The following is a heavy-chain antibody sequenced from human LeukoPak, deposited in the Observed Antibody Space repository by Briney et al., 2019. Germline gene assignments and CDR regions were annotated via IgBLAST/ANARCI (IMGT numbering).Heavy chain of an antibody. V-gene: IGHV5-51*01. D-gene: IGHD3-3*01. CDR3: ARSGFWSGYYSPNYYYYYMDV. CDR1: GDSFTSYW. Sequence: ESLKISCRGSGDSFTSYWIGWVRQMPVKGLEGMGISYPGDGGTRYSPSFQGQGTISADKSISTAYLQWSSLTASDTAMSYCARSGFWSGYYSPNYYYYYMDVWGHGTTVTVSS. CDR2: SYPGDGGT. J-gene: IGHJ6*03.